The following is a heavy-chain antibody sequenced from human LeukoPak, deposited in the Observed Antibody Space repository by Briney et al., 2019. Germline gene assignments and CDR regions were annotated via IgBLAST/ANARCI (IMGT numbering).Heavy chain of an antibody. J-gene: IGHJ5*02. CDR2: ISSSSSTI. Sequence: GGSLRLSCAASGFTFSSYEMNWVRQAPGKGLEWVSYISSSSSTIYYADSVKGRFTISRDNAKNSLYLQTNSLRAEDTAVYYCARDLGWLQLRGFDPWGQGTLVTVSS. D-gene: IGHD5-24*01. V-gene: IGHV3-48*03. CDR3: ARDLGWLQLRGFDP. CDR1: GFTFSSYE.